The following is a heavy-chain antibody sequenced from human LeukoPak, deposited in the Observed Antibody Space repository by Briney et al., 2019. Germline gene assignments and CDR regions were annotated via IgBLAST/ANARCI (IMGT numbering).Heavy chain of an antibody. D-gene: IGHD5-18*01. Sequence: GASVKVSCKASGYTFTSYDINWVRQATGQGLEWMGWMNPNSGGTNYAQKFQGRVTMTGDTSISTAYMELSRLRSDDTAVYYCARSQITAMVTSYWGQGTLVTVSS. CDR2: MNPNSGGT. J-gene: IGHJ4*02. CDR1: GYTFTSYD. V-gene: IGHV1-2*02. CDR3: ARSQITAMVTSY.